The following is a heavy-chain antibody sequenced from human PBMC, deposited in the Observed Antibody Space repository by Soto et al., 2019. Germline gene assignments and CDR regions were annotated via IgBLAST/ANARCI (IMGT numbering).Heavy chain of an antibody. J-gene: IGHJ3*02. CDR1: GYSFTSYW. Sequence: PGESLKISCKGSGYSFTSYWIGWVRQMPGKGLEWMGIIYPGDSDTRYSPSFQGQVTISADKSISTAYLQWSSLKASDTAMYYCATTPKQMLIGPTDAFDIWGQGTMVTVSS. CDR3: ATTPKQMLIGPTDAFDI. V-gene: IGHV5-51*01. CDR2: IYPGDSDT. D-gene: IGHD2-2*01.